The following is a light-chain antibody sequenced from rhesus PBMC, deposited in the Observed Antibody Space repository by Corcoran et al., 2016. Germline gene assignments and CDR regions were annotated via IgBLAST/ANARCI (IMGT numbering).Light chain of an antibody. J-gene: IGKJ4*01. V-gene: IGKV3-40*03. Sequence: EIVMTQSPATLSLSPGETATLSCRASESVGSYLAWYQQKPGQAPKLLVPGAYFRATGIPDRFSGSGSRTQFTLTISSLEPEDVGVYHCQQYNDFLFTFGGGTKVELK. CDR1: ESVGSY. CDR2: GAY. CDR3: QQYNDFLFT.